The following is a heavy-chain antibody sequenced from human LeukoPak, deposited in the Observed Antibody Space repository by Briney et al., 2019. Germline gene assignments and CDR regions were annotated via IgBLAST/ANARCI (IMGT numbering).Heavy chain of an antibody. Sequence: GGSLRLSCAASGFTFSSYWMHWVRQAPGKGLVWVSRINSDGSIRNYVDSVKGRFTISRDNGKNTLYLEMSSLRAEDTAVYYCARGPSGWGWLDYWGQGTLVTVSS. CDR2: INSDGSIR. CDR3: ARGPSGWGWLDY. CDR1: GFTFSSYW. D-gene: IGHD3-16*01. V-gene: IGHV3-74*01. J-gene: IGHJ4*02.